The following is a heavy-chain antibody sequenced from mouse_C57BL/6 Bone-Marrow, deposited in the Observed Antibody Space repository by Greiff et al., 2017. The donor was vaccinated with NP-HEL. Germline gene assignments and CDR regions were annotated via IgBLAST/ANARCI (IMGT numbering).Heavy chain of an antibody. CDR3: ARGDSNYEDY. CDR1: GYTFTDYY. J-gene: IGHJ2*01. Sequence: QVQLQQSGAELVRPGASVKLSCTASGYTFTDYYIHWVQQRPGQGLEWIACIYPGSGNTYYNEKFKGKATLTAENSSSTAYMQLSSLTSEDSAVYFWARGDSNYEDYWGQGTTLTVSS. CDR2: IYPGSGNT. V-gene: IGHV1-76*01. D-gene: IGHD2-5*01.